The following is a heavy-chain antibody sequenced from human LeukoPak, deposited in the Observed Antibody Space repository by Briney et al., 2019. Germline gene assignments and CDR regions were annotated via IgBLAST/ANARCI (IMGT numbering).Heavy chain of an antibody. CDR1: GYSFTNYW. CDR3: ARRFAGIPAAYDL. D-gene: IGHD6-13*01. V-gene: IGHV5-10-1*01. Sequence: GESLKISCKASGYSFTNYWITWVRQMPGKGLEWMGRIDPSNSYINYSPSFRDHVTISADKSVSTAYLQLSSLKASDTAMYYCARRFAGIPAAYDLWGRGTLVTVSS. J-gene: IGHJ2*01. CDR2: IDPSNSYI.